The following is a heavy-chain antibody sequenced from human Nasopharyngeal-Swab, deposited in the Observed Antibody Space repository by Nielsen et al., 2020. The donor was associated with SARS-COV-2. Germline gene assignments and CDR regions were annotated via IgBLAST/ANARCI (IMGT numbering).Heavy chain of an antibody. CDR2: INHSGST. J-gene: IGHJ4*02. Sequence: GSLRLSCAVYGGSFSGYYWSWIRQPPGKGLEWIGEINHSGSTNYNPSLKSRVTISVDTSKNQFSLKLSSVTAADTAVYYCASGTGQEGPYWGQGTLVTVSS. V-gene: IGHV4-34*01. CDR1: GGSFSGYY. CDR3: ASGTGQEGPY.